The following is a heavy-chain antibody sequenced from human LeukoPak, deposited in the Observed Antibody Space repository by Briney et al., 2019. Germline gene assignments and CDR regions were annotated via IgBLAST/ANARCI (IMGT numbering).Heavy chain of an antibody. V-gene: IGHV3-30*02. CDR2: IRYDGNNK. D-gene: IGHD3-16*01. CDR3: AKDQGWGFFY. Sequence: PGGSLRLSCAASGFTFSSSGMHWVRQAPGKGLEWVAFIRYDGNNKNYADSVKGRSTISRDSSKNTLYLQINSLRTEDTAVYYCAKDQGWGFFYWGQGTLVTVSS. J-gene: IGHJ4*02. CDR1: GFTFSSSG.